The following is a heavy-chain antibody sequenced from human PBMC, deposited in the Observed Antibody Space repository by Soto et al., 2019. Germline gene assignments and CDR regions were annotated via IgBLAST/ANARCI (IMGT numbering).Heavy chain of an antibody. CDR3: ARDPGYSSDAFDI. Sequence: QVQLQESGPGLVKPSETLSLTCTVSGGSISSYYWSWIRQPPGKGLEWIGYIYYSGSTNYNPSLKSRVTISVDTSKNQFSLKLSSVIAADTAVYYCARDPGYSSDAFDIWGQGTMVTVSS. CDR1: GGSISSYY. V-gene: IGHV4-59*01. D-gene: IGHD6-13*01. CDR2: IYYSGST. J-gene: IGHJ3*02.